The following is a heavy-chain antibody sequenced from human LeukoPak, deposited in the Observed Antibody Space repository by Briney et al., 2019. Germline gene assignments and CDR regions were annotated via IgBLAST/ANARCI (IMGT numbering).Heavy chain of an antibody. Sequence: GASVKVSCKASGYTFTNYPIIWVRQAPGQGLEWMASINTNTGNPTYAQGFTGRFVFSLDTSVSTAYLQITSLKAEDSVVYYCARGGYSRGQGSPFDYWGRGTLVTVSS. J-gene: IGHJ4*02. CDR3: ARGGYSRGQGSPFDY. CDR1: GYTFTNYP. CDR2: INTNTGNP. D-gene: IGHD6-19*01. V-gene: IGHV7-4-1*02.